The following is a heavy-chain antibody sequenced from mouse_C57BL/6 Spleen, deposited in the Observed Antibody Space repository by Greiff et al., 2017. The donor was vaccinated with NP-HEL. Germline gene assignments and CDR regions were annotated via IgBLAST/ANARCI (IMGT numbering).Heavy chain of an antibody. CDR1: GFTFSDYG. V-gene: IGHV5-17*01. CDR3: ARRWYYGSDWYFDV. Sequence: EVQRVESGGGLVKPGGSLKLSCAASGFTFSDYGMHWVRQAPEKGLEWVAYISSGSSTIYYADTVKGRFTISRDNAKNTLFLQMTSLGSEDTAMYYCARRWYYGSDWYFDVWGTGTTVTVSS. CDR2: ISSGSSTI. J-gene: IGHJ1*03. D-gene: IGHD1-1*01.